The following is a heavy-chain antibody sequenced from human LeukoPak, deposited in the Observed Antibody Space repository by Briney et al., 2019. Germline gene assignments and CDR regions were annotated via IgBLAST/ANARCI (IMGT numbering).Heavy chain of an antibody. D-gene: IGHD4-11*01. V-gene: IGHV1-46*01. Sequence: ASVKVSCKASGYTFTSYYMHWVRQAPGQGLEWMGIINPSGGSTSYAQKFQGRVTMTRDTSTSTVYMELSSLRSEDTAVYYCARETHDCSNYGLDYYYYYYMDVWGKGTTVTVSS. CDR1: GYTFTSYY. J-gene: IGHJ6*03. CDR2: INPSGGST. CDR3: ARETHDCSNYGLDYYYYYYMDV.